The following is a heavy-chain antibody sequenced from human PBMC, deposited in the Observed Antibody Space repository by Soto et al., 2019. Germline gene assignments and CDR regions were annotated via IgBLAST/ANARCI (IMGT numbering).Heavy chain of an antibody. CDR3: AGGCTNAICPFDY. D-gene: IGHD2-8*01. Sequence: QVQLVESGGGVVQPGRSLRLSYAASGFPFNNYAMHWVRQAPGKGLEWVAVISYDGSNKYYADSVKGRFSISRDSSKNTLYLQLNSLRAEDTAMYYCAGGCTNAICPFDYWGQGTLVTVSS. CDR1: GFPFNNYA. V-gene: IGHV3-30-3*01. J-gene: IGHJ4*02. CDR2: ISYDGSNK.